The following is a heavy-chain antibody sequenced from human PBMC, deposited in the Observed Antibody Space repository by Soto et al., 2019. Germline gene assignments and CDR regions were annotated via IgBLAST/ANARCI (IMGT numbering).Heavy chain of an antibody. CDR1: GDSVSSNSAA. J-gene: IGHJ6*03. V-gene: IGHV6-1*01. CDR3: ARPRDPNEESPYYMDV. CDR2: TYYRSKWYN. Sequence: SQTLSLTCAISGDSVSSNSAAWNWIRQSPSRGLEWLGRTYYRSKWYNDYAVSVKSRITINPDTSKNQFSLQLNSVTPEDTAVYYCARPRDPNEESPYYMDVWGKGTTFTVSS.